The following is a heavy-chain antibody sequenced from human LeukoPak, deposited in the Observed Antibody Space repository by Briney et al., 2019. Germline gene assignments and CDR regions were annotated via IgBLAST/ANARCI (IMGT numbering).Heavy chain of an antibody. D-gene: IGHD3-3*01. CDR2: IYYSGST. CDR1: GGSISSYY. Sequence: SETLSLTCTASGGSISSYYWSWIRQPPGKGLEWIGYIYYSGSTNYNPSLKSRVTISVDTSKNQFSLKLSSVTAADTAVYYCARGVGFGVVTYYYYMDVWGKGTTVTVSS. J-gene: IGHJ6*03. CDR3: ARGVGFGVVTYYYYMDV. V-gene: IGHV4-59*01.